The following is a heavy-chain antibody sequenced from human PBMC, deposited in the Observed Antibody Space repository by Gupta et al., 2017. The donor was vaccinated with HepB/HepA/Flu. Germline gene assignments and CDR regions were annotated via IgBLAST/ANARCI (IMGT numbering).Heavy chain of an antibody. D-gene: IGHD6-19*01. CDR3: AKGTGSSGWYTPTS. V-gene: IGHV3-23*01. CDR1: GFTFSSYA. J-gene: IGHJ5*02. CDR2: ISGSGGAI. Sequence: EVQLLESGEGLVQPGGSLRLSCAASGFTFSSYAMSWVRQAPGKGLEWVSTISGSGGAIYYADSVKGRFTISRDNYNNTLSLQMYSLRAEDTAVYYCAKGTGSSGWYTPTSWGQGTLVTVSS.